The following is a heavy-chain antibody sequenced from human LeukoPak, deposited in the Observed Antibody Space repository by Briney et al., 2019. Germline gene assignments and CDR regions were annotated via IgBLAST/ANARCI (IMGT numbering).Heavy chain of an antibody. CDR2: TNEDGTEN. V-gene: IGHV3-7*03. CDR3: VKDEGSAAYYY. CDR1: GFTFSNSW. Sequence: VGSLRLSCVACGFTFSNSWMTWVRQVPGKGPEWLANTNEDGTENYYAGSVRGRFTISRDNAKNSLFLQMNSLKIEDTAVYYCVKDEGSAAYYYWGQGTLVTVSS. J-gene: IGHJ4*02. D-gene: IGHD3-10*01.